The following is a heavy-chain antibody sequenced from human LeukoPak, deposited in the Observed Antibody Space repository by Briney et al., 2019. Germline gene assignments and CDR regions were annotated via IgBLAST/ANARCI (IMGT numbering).Heavy chain of an antibody. V-gene: IGHV3-23*01. Sequence: GGSLRLSCAGSGFTFSSYAMSWVRQAPGKGLEWVSAITGSGGSTYYADSVKGRLTISRDNSKNTLYLQMNSLRDEDTAVYYCAKALGQYCSGGSCYFDYWGQGTLVTVSS. D-gene: IGHD2-15*01. CDR1: GFTFSSYA. J-gene: IGHJ4*02. CDR2: ITGSGGST. CDR3: AKALGQYCSGGSCYFDY.